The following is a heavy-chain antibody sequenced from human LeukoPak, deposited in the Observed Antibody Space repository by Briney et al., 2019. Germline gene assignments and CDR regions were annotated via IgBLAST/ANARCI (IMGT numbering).Heavy chain of an antibody. V-gene: IGHV4-59*08. J-gene: IGHJ6*03. CDR1: GGSISSYY. CDR3: ARHLGQLLFSYFYYYMDV. D-gene: IGHD2-21*02. CDR2: IYYSGST. Sequence: TPSETLSLTCTVSGGSISSYYWSWIRQPPGKGLEWIGYIYYSGSTNYNPSLKSRVTISVDTSKNQFSLKLSSVTAADTAVYYCARHLGQLLFSYFYYYMDVWGKGTTVTVSS.